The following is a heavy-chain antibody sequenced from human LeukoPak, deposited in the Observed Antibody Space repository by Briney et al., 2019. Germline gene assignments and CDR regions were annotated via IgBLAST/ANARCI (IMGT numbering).Heavy chain of an antibody. Sequence: SETLSLTCTVSGGSISSSSYYLGWIRQPPGKGLEWIVSIYYSGSTYYNPSLKSRVIISVDTSKNQFSLKLSSVTAADTAVYYCARWLQGAYYFDYWGQGTLVTVSS. CDR1: GGSISSSSYY. J-gene: IGHJ4*02. CDR3: ARWLQGAYYFDY. CDR2: IYYSGST. V-gene: IGHV4-39*01. D-gene: IGHD5-24*01.